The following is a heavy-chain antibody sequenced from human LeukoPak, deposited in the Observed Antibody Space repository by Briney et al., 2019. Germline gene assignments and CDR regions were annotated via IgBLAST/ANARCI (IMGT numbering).Heavy chain of an antibody. CDR1: EFTFSDYW. CDR3: ARGGTASFDP. J-gene: IGHJ5*02. CDR2: INNDGSST. D-gene: IGHD1-1*01. Sequence: QPGGSLRLSCAASEFTFSDYWMHWVRHAPGKGLVWVSRINNDGSSTTYADSVKGRFTISRDNAKNTLYLQMNSLRAEDTAVYYCARGGTASFDPWGQGTLVTVSS. V-gene: IGHV3-74*01.